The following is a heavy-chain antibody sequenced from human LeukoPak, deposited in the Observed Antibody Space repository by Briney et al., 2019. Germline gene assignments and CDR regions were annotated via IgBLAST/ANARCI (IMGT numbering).Heavy chain of an antibody. CDR2: IYHSGST. CDR1: GGSISSGGYS. D-gene: IGHD4-23*01. CDR3: ARSPKTTVVRTRGGDAFDI. Sequence: SETLSLTCAVSGGSISSGGYSWSWIQQPPGKGLEWIGYIYHSGSTYYNPSLKSRVTISVDRSKNQFSLKLSSVTAADTAVYYCARSPKTTVVRTRGGDAFDIWGQGTMVTVSS. J-gene: IGHJ3*02. V-gene: IGHV4-30-2*01.